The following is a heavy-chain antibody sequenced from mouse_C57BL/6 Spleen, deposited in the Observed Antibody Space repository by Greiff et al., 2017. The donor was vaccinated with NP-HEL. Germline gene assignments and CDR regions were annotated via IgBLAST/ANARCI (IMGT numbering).Heavy chain of an antibody. V-gene: IGHV1-81*01. CDR3: ARAGTTVPHWYFDV. Sequence: VQLQQSGAELARPGASVKLSCKASGYTFTSYGISWVKQRTGQGLEWIGEIYPRSGNTYYNEKFKGKATLTADKSSSTAYMELRSLTSEDSAVYFCARAGTTVPHWYFDVWGTGTTVTVSS. D-gene: IGHD1-1*01. J-gene: IGHJ1*03. CDR1: GYTFTSYG. CDR2: IYPRSGNT.